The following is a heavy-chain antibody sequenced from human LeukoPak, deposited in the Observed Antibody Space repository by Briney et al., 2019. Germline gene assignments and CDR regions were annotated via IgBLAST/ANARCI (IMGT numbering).Heavy chain of an antibody. Sequence: PSETLSLACTVSGGSISSGGYYWSWIRQHPGKGLEWIGEINHSGSTNYNPSLKSRVTISVDTSKNQFSLKLSSVTAADTAVYYCARGGITMIVVWNWFDPWGQGTLVTVSS. CDR1: GGSISSGGYY. CDR2: INHSGST. V-gene: IGHV4-31*03. D-gene: IGHD3-22*01. CDR3: ARGGITMIVVWNWFDP. J-gene: IGHJ5*02.